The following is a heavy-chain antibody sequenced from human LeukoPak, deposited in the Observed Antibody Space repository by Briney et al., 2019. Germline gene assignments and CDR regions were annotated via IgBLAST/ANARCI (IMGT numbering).Heavy chain of an antibody. CDR1: GFTFSSYS. Sequence: GGSLRLSCAASGFTFSSYSMNWVRQAPGKGLEWVSSISSSSSYIYYADSVKGRFTISKDNAKNSLYLEMNSLRAEDTAVYYCARNDGSGSYGDDWGQRTLVTASS. CDR2: ISSSSSYI. J-gene: IGHJ4*02. CDR3: ARNDGSGSYGDD. V-gene: IGHV3-21*01. D-gene: IGHD3-10*01.